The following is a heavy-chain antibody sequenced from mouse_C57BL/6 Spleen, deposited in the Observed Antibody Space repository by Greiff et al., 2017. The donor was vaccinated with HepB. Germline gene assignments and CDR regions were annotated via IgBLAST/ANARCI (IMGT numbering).Heavy chain of an antibody. D-gene: IGHD1-1*01. J-gene: IGHJ4*01. Sequence: VKVVESDAELVKPGASVKISCKVSGYTFTDHTIHWMKQRPEQGLEWIGYIYPRDGSTKYNEKFKGKATLTADKSSSTAYMQLNSLTSEDSAVYFCASAVLDYYAMDYWGQGTSVTVSS. V-gene: IGHV1-78*01. CDR2: IYPRDGST. CDR1: GYTFTDHT. CDR3: ASAVLDYYAMDY.